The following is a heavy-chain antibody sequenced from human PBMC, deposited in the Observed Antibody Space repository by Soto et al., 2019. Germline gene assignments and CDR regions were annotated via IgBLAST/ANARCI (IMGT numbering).Heavy chain of an antibody. D-gene: IGHD1-1*01. V-gene: IGHV3-9*01. CDR3: AKDLSDPRTWQVERWSFDS. CDR2: ITWHSGST. Sequence: EVQLVESGGGLVQPGRSLRLSCTASGFTFDDYALHWVRQAPGKGLEWVSGITWHSGSTYYADSVKGRFTISRENAKNSLYLQMNSLRVEDTAFYYCAKDLSDPRTWQVERWSFDSWGQGTLVTVSS. J-gene: IGHJ4*02. CDR1: GFTFDDYA.